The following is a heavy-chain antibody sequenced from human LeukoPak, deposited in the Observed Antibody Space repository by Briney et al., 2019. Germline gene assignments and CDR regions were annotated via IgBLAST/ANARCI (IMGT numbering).Heavy chain of an antibody. J-gene: IGHJ4*02. Sequence: GGSLRLSCAASGFTFDDYGMSWVRQAPGKGLEWVSGINWNGGSTGYADSVKGRFTISRDNAKNSLYLQMNSLRAEGTALYHCARRRGGGYSYAYIDYWGQGTLVTVSS. CDR1: GFTFDDYG. CDR3: ARRRGGGYSYAYIDY. D-gene: IGHD5-18*01. V-gene: IGHV3-20*01. CDR2: INWNGGST.